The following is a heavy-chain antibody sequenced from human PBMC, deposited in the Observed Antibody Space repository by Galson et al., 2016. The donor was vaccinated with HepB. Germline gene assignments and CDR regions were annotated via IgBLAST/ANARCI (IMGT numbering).Heavy chain of an antibody. J-gene: IGHJ4*02. CDR1: GISVSNNY. Sequence: SLRLSCAASGISVSNNYMIWVRQAPGKGLEWVSSIYSGGATHYADSVKGRFTISRDSSKNTLYLQMNSLRAEDTAVYFRARNPNAAATGTWGWGQGTLVTVSS. CDR3: ARNPNAAATGTWG. V-gene: IGHV3-53*01. D-gene: IGHD6-13*01. CDR2: IYSGGAT.